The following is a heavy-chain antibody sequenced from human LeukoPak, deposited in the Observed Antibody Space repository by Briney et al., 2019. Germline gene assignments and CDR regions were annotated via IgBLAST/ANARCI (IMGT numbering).Heavy chain of an antibody. CDR1: GVSITTSTHY. D-gene: IGHD2-15*01. CDR3: VRQGGWGGAASLIEF. J-gene: IGHJ4*02. V-gene: IGHV4-39*01. Sequence: SETLSLTCTVSGVSITTSTHYWAWHRPPPGKGLEWVASMCDRGRTYENASLRSRVTLSVDTSMNHFSLRLSSVTASDTATFYCVRQGGWGGAASLIEFWGQGILVTVSS. CDR2: MCDRGRT.